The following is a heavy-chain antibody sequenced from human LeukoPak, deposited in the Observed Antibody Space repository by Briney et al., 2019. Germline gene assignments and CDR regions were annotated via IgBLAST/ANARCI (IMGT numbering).Heavy chain of an antibody. J-gene: IGHJ4*02. CDR3: ARERTSGWDAFDF. D-gene: IGHD6-19*01. V-gene: IGHV3-74*01. Sequence: GGSLRLSCAASGFTFSSFWMHWVRQAPGKGLVWVSRINSVGSSTSHADSVKGRFTFSRDNAKNTLYLQMNSLRAEDTAVYYCARERTSGWDAFDFWGQGTLVTVSS. CDR2: INSVGSST. CDR1: GFTFSSFW.